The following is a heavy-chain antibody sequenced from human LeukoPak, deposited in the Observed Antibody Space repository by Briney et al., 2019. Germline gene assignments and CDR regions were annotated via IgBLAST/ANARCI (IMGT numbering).Heavy chain of an antibody. CDR1: GYTFTSYG. CDR2: ISAYNGNT. Sequence: GASVKVSCKASGYTFTSYGISWVRQAPGQGLEWMGWISAYNGNTNYAQKFQGRVTMTRDTSISTAYMELSRLRSDDTAVYYCARAYGGLTDYWGQGTLVTVSS. V-gene: IGHV1-18*01. CDR3: ARAYGGLTDY. D-gene: IGHD4-23*01. J-gene: IGHJ4*02.